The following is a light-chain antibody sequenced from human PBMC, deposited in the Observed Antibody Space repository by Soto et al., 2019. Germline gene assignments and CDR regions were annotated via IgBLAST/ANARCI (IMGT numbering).Light chain of an antibody. CDR2: EVS. V-gene: IGLV2-14*01. CDR3: SSYTSSSTLV. CDR1: SSDVGGYNY. J-gene: IGLJ2*01. Sequence: QSALTQPASVSGSPGQSITISCTGTSSDVGGYNYVSWYQQHPGKAPKLMIYEVSNRPPGVSSRFSGSKSGSTASLTISGLQAEDEADYYCSSYTSSSTLVFGGGTKLTVL.